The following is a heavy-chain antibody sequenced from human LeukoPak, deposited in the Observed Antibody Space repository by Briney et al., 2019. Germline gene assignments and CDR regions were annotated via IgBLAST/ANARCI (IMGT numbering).Heavy chain of an antibody. Sequence: GKSLRLSCAASGFTFSGYGMHWVRQAPGKGLEWVAVISYDGHNEYYGDSVKGRFTISRDNSKNTVSLQMDSLRAEDRGIYYCAKGVGYGGMDVWGRGTTVTVSS. V-gene: IGHV3-30*18. J-gene: IGHJ6*02. CDR2: ISYDGHNE. D-gene: IGHD5-12*01. CDR1: GFTFSGYG. CDR3: AKGVGYGGMDV.